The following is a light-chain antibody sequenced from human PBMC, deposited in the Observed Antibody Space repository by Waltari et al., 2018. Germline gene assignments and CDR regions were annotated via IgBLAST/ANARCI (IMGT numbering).Light chain of an antibody. V-gene: IGLV3-21*04. CDR3: QVWDSGSDYV. CDR2: TDY. J-gene: IGLJ1*01. Sequence: SYVLTQPPSVSVAPGNTASLTCGGDNIGSKNVHWYQQKPGQAPVLVISTDYDRPSGIPDRFSCSNSGNTATLTISSVEAGDEADYICQVWDSGSDYVFGTGTKVTVL. CDR1: NIGSKN.